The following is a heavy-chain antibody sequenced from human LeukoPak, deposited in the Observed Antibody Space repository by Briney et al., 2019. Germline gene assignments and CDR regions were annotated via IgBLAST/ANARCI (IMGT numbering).Heavy chain of an antibody. D-gene: IGHD3-22*01. J-gene: IGHJ4*02. CDR3: ARYYYDSSGSFDY. CDR1: GGSFSSYY. Sequence: SETLSLTCAVYGGSFSSYYWGWIRQPPGKGLEWIGSIYYSGSTYYNPSLKSRVTISVDTSKNQFSLKLSSVTAADTAVYYCARYYYDSSGSFDYWGQGTLVTVSS. V-gene: IGHV4-39*01. CDR2: IYYSGST.